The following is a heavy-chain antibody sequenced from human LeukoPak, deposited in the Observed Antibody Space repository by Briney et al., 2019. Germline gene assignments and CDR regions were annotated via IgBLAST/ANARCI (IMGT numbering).Heavy chain of an antibody. D-gene: IGHD3-22*01. CDR3: AKDNTMRVGPGAFDI. Sequence: GRSLRLSCAASGFTFDDYAMHWVRQAPGKGLEWVSGISWNSGSIGYADSVKGRFTISRDNAKNSLYLQMNSLRAEDTALYYCAKDNTMRVGPGAFDIWGQGTMVTVSS. V-gene: IGHV3-9*01. CDR2: ISWNSGSI. J-gene: IGHJ3*02. CDR1: GFTFDDYA.